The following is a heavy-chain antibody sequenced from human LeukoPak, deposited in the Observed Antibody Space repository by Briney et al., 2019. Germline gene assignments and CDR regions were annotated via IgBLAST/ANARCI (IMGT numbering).Heavy chain of an antibody. D-gene: IGHD3-22*01. CDR3: ASRYYYDSSGYYYLGY. V-gene: IGHV3-66*01. Sequence: GGSLRLSCAASGFTFSNAWMSWVRQAPGKGLEWVSVIYSGGSTYYADSVKGRFTISRDNSKNTLYLQMNSLRAEDTAVYYCASRYYYDSSGYYYLGYWGQGTLVTVSS. J-gene: IGHJ4*02. CDR1: GFTFSNAW. CDR2: IYSGGST.